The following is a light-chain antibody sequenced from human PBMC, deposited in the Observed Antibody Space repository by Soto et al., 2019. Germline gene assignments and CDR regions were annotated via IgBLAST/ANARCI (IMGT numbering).Light chain of an antibody. CDR2: ANT. Sequence: QSVLTQPPSVSGAPGQTVTISCSGSTSNIGAPYDVHWYQLRPGPAPRLLIFANTDRPSGVPERFSGSKSDTSASLTITGLLAEDEAEYFCQSYDRALTGSVFGGGTKLTVL. J-gene: IGLJ1*01. CDR1: TSNIGAPYD. V-gene: IGLV1-40*01. CDR3: QSYDRALTGSV.